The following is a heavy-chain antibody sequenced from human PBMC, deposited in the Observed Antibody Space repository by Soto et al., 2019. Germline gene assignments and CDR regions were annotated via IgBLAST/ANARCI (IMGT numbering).Heavy chain of an antibody. CDR2: IQNDGSRT. CDR3: ARGDLGGFDL. D-gene: IGHD2-21*02. J-gene: IGHJ3*01. Sequence: EVQLVESEGGLVQRGGSLRLSCAASGFTFNYYWMHWVRQAPGQGLVWVAHIQNDGSRTTYADSVKGRFTISRDNAKNTMYLQMNSLRAEDTAVDYCARGDLGGFDLWGQGTTVTVSS. V-gene: IGHV3-74*01. CDR1: GFTFNYYW.